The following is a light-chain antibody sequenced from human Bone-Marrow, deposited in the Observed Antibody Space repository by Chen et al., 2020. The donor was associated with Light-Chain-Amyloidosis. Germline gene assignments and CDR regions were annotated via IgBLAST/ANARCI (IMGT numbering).Light chain of an antibody. CDR2: GSS. CDR1: QTISSNY. V-gene: IGKV3-20*01. J-gene: IGKJ4*01. CDR3: QQYGTSPRT. Sequence: EIVLTQSPGTLSLSPGEGANLSCRASQTISSNYLTWYQQKFGQAPRLLIDGSSSRATGIPDRFTGSGSGTDFTLTINRLEPEDFARYYCQQYGTSPRTFGGGTKVEIK.